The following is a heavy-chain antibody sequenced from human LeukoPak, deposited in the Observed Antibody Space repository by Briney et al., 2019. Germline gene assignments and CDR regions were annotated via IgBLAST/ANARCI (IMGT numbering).Heavy chain of an antibody. CDR3: AKDSRDWTYFDF. Sequence: GGSLRLSCAASGFTVSSNYMNWVRQAPGKGLEWVSIIYSGGSTYYADSVKGRFTISRDNAKNTLYLQMDSLRAEDTAVYYCAKDSRDWTYFDFWGQGTLVTVSS. J-gene: IGHJ4*02. D-gene: IGHD3/OR15-3a*01. CDR1: GFTVSSNY. V-gene: IGHV3-53*01. CDR2: IYSGGST.